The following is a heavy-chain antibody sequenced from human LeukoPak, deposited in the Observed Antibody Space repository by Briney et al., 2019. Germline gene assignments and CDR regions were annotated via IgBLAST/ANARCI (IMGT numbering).Heavy chain of an antibody. V-gene: IGHV4-59*08. CDR2: IYYSGST. D-gene: IGHD1-26*01. CDR3: ARQAGWWELPRYYYYGMDV. J-gene: IGHJ6*02. CDR1: GGSISSYY. Sequence: SETLSLTCTVSGGSISSYYWSWIRQPPGKGLEWIGYIYYSGSTNYNPSLKSRVTISVGTSKNQFSLKLSSVTAADTAVYYCARQAGWWELPRYYYYGMDVWGQGTTVTVSS.